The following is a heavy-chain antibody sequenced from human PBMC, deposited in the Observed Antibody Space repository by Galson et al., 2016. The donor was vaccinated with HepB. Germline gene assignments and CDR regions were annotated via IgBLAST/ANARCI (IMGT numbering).Heavy chain of an antibody. Sequence: SLRLSCAAYGLPVSNDYMSWVRQAPGKGLKWVSVSYGDGRTYYAESVKGRFTISRDTSKNTVYLQMNSLRAEDTAVYYCYGERDIVVVPAAMYAPVDYWGQGTLVTVSS. CDR1: GLPVSNDY. J-gene: IGHJ4*02. CDR2: SYGDGRT. V-gene: IGHV3-53*05. D-gene: IGHD2-2*01. CDR3: YGERDIVVVPAAMYAPVDY.